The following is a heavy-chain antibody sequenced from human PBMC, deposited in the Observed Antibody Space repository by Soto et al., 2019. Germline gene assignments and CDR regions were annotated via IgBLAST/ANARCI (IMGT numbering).Heavy chain of an antibody. CDR2: IYTSGST. D-gene: IGHD2-8*01. Sequence: SETLSLTCTVSGGSISSYYWSWIRQPAGKGLEWIGRIYTSGSTNYNPSLKSRVTMSVDTSKNQFSLKLSSVTAADTAVYYCARDPGLGYSTNGVCLYGMDVWGQGTTVTVS. CDR1: GGSISSYY. CDR3: ARDPGLGYSTNGVCLYGMDV. J-gene: IGHJ6*02. V-gene: IGHV4-4*07.